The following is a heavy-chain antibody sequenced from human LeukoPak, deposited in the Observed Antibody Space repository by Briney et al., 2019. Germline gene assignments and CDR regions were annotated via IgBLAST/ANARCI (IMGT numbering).Heavy chain of an antibody. D-gene: IGHD6-13*01. CDR3: AKGSLYSSSWYSFDY. J-gene: IGHJ4*02. CDR1: AFSLNAYN. V-gene: IGHV3-23*01. CDR2: ISGSGGST. Sequence: GGSLRLSCAASAFSLNAYNMNWVRQAPGKGLEWVSAISGSGGSTYYADSVKGRFTISRDNSKNTLYLQMNSLRAEDTAVYYCAKGSLYSSSWYSFDYWGQGTLVTVSS.